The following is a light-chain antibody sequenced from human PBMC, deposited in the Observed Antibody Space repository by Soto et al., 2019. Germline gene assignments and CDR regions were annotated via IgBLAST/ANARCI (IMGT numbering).Light chain of an antibody. J-gene: IGKJ1*01. CDR1: QSVTSSY. Sequence: EIVLTQSPGTLSLSPGERATLSCRASQSVTSSYLDWYQQRPGQAPRLLIYVASSRATGVPDRFSGSGSGTDFTLTISSLEPDDFGMYYCQQYGSSWTFGQGTKVEFK. V-gene: IGKV3-20*01. CDR3: QQYGSSWT. CDR2: VAS.